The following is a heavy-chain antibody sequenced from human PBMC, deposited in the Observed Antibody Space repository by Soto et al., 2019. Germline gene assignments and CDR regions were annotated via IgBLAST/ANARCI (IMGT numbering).Heavy chain of an antibody. CDR3: ARSPEATVTAFDC. Sequence: QVQLQESGPGLVKPSQTLSLTCTVSGGSISSGGYYWSWIRQHPGKGLEWIGYIYYSGSTYYNPSRKSRISISVDTSKTQCSRKLSSVTAADTAVYYCARSPEATVTAFDCWGQGTLVTVSS. CDR1: GGSISSGGYY. V-gene: IGHV4-31*03. J-gene: IGHJ4*02. CDR2: IYYSGST. D-gene: IGHD4-17*01.